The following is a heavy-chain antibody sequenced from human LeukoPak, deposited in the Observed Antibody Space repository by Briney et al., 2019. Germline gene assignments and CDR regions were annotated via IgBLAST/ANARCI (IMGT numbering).Heavy chain of an antibody. Sequence: SETLSLTCTVSGGSISSSSYYWGWIRQPPGKGLEWIGSIYYSGSTYYNPSLKSRVTISVDTSKNQFSLKLSSVTAADTAVYYCARSMCGGDCSSFDYWGQGTLVTVSS. CDR1: GGSISSSSYY. J-gene: IGHJ4*02. V-gene: IGHV4-39*01. D-gene: IGHD2-21*02. CDR3: ARSMCGGDCSSFDY. CDR2: IYYSGST.